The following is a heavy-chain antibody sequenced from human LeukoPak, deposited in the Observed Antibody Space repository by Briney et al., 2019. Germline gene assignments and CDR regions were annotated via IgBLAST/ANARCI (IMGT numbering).Heavy chain of an antibody. V-gene: IGHV3-9*01. Sequence: GRSLRLSCAASGFTFDDYAMHWVRQAPGKGLEWVSGISWNSGSIGYADSVKGRFTISRDNAKNSLYLQMNSLRAEDTALYYCAKVAPLDSCGWYDYWGQGTLVTVSS. CDR1: GFTFDDYA. CDR3: AKVAPLDSCGWYDY. D-gene: IGHD6-19*01. J-gene: IGHJ4*02. CDR2: ISWNSGSI.